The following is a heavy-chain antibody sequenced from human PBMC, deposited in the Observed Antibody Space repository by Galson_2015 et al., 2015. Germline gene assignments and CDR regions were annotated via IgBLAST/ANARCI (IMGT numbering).Heavy chain of an antibody. Sequence: SVKVSCKASGGTFSSYAISWVRQAPGQGLEWMVGIIPIFGTANYAQKFQGRVTITADESTSTAYMELSSLRSEDTAVYYCARDRRRQMDVWGKGTTVTVSS. J-gene: IGHJ6*04. V-gene: IGHV1-69*13. CDR2: IIPIFGTA. CDR1: GGTFSSYA. CDR3: ARDRRRQMDV.